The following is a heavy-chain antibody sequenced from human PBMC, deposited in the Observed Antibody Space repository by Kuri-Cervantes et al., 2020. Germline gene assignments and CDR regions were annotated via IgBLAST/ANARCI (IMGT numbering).Heavy chain of an antibody. CDR3: ARVRASLRSYYYMDV. CDR1: GYTSTSYY. J-gene: IGHJ6*03. V-gene: IGHV1-3*01. CDR2: INAGRGDT. D-gene: IGHD3-10*01. Sequence: ASVKVSCKESGYTSTSYYMHWVRQAPGQGLEWMGWINAGRGDTRYSQKFQGRVTITSDASANTAYMQLSSVGFEDAAVYYCARVRASLRSYYYMDVWGKGTTVTVSS.